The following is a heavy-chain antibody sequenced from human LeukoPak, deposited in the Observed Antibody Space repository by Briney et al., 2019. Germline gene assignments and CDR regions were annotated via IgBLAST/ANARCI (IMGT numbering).Heavy chain of an antibody. V-gene: IGHV3-21*01. CDR3: ASSVRQQLVFGWFDP. Sequence: SGGSLRLSCAASGFTFSSYSMNWVRQAPGKGLEWVSSISSSSSYIYYADSVKGRFTISRDNAKNSLYLQMNSLRAEDTAVYYCASSVRQQLVFGWFDPWGQGTLVTVSS. J-gene: IGHJ5*02. D-gene: IGHD6-13*01. CDR2: ISSSSSYI. CDR1: GFTFSSYS.